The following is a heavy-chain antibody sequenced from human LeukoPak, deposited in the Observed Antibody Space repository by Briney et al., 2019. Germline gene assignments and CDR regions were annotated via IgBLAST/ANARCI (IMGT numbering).Heavy chain of an antibody. V-gene: IGHV3-21*01. CDR3: AKEACSGSCVTDYFDY. Sequence: TGGSLRLSCAASGFTFTYYSMNWVRQAPGKGLEWVSSISSSSSYIYDAHSVKGRFTISRDNAKNSLYLQMNSLRAEDTAVYYCAKEACSGSCVTDYFDYWGQGTLVTVSS. CDR1: GFTFTYYS. CDR2: ISSSSSYI. D-gene: IGHD1-26*01. J-gene: IGHJ4*02.